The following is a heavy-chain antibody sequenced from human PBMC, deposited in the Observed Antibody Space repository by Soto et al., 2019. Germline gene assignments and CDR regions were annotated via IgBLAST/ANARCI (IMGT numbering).Heavy chain of an antibody. J-gene: IGHJ4*02. D-gene: IGHD6-19*01. Sequence: VQLVESGGGVVQPGRSLRLSCAASGFTFSDYAMHWVRQAPGKGLEWVAVVSHDGRNTHYADSVKGRFTISRDSSTTTVSLEMTSLRAEDTAVYYWAKGGRQWLVTSGFNYWGQGALVTVSS. CDR3: AKGGRQWLVTSGFNY. V-gene: IGHV3-30*18. CDR1: GFTFSDYA. CDR2: VSHDGRNT.